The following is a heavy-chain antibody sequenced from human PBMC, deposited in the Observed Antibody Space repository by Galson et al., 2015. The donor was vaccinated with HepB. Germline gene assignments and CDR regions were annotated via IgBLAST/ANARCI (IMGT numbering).Heavy chain of an antibody. J-gene: IGHJ4*01. Sequence: SLRLSCAASGFKFDDFAMYWVRQAPGKGLEWVSGISWNSGSIGYADSVKGRFTISSDNAKNSLYLQMNSLRADDTALYYCAKNGRSDSTGYFDPYFYYWGRGTLVTVSS. D-gene: IGHD3-22*01. CDR3: AKNGRSDSTGYFDPYFYY. CDR2: ISWNSGSI. V-gene: IGHV3-9*01. CDR1: GFKFDDFA.